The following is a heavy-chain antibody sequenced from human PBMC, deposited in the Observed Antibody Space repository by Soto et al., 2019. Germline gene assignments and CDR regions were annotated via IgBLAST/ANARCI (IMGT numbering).Heavy chain of an antibody. Sequence: GASVKVSCKASGYTFTSYGISWVRQAPGQGLEWMGWVSAYNGNTNYAQKLQGRVTMTTDTSTSTAYMELRSLRSDDTAVYYCARGSYSSSSYYYYYYGMDVWGQGTTVTVSS. CDR3: ARGSYSSSSYYYYYYGMDV. CDR2: VSAYNGNT. D-gene: IGHD6-6*01. V-gene: IGHV1-18*01. CDR1: GYTFTSYG. J-gene: IGHJ6*02.